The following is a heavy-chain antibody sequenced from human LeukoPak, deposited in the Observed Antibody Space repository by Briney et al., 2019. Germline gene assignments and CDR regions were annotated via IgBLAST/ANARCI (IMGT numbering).Heavy chain of an antibody. Sequence: PSETLSLTCAVSGGSISSGGYFWSWIRHPPGRGLEWIGYSYYSGNTYYNPSLKSRVTISVDTSKNQFSLKLSSVTAADTAVYYCAREKSTFLDHWFDPWGQGTLVTVSS. D-gene: IGHD3-3*02. CDR1: GGSISSGGYF. J-gene: IGHJ5*02. V-gene: IGHV4-31*11. CDR2: SYYSGNT. CDR3: AREKSTFLDHWFDP.